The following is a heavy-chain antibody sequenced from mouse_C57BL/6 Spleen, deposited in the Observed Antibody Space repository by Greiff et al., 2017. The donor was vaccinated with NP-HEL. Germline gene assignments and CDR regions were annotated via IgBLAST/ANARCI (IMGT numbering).Heavy chain of an antibody. D-gene: IGHD1-1*01. Sequence: VKLVESGAELVRPGASVTLSCKASGYTFTDYEMHWVKQTPVHGLEWIGAIDPETGGTAYNQKFKGKAILTADKSSSTAYMELRSLTSEDSAVYYCTNYYGSDYAMDYWGQGTSVTVSS. V-gene: IGHV1-15*01. CDR3: TNYYGSDYAMDY. CDR1: GYTFTDYE. CDR2: IDPETGGT. J-gene: IGHJ4*01.